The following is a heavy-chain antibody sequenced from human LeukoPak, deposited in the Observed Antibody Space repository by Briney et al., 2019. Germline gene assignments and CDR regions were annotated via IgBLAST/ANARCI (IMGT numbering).Heavy chain of an antibody. CDR3: ARRLYVISFDY. Sequence: GKSLKISCKSSEYSFTSYWIVWVRQMPGKRLEWMGIIYPGDSDTRYSPSFQGQVTISADKSISTAYLQWSSLKASDTAMYYCARRLYVISFDYWGQGSLVTVSS. CDR1: EYSFTSYW. CDR2: IYPGDSDT. D-gene: IGHD2-8*01. J-gene: IGHJ4*02. V-gene: IGHV5-51*01.